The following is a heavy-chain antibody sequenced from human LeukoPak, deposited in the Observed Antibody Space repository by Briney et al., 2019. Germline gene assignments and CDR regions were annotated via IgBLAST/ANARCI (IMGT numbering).Heavy chain of an antibody. Sequence: GASVKVSCKASGYTFTSYGISWVRQAPGQGLEWMGWISAYNGNTNYAQKLQGRVTMTTDTSTSTAYMELRSLRSDDTAVYYCARELRGDIVDPWLQFRRGVIDYWGQGTLVTVSS. J-gene: IGHJ4*02. CDR1: GYTFTSYG. D-gene: IGHD5-24*01. V-gene: IGHV1-18*01. CDR2: ISAYNGNT. CDR3: ARELRGDIVDPWLQFRRGVIDY.